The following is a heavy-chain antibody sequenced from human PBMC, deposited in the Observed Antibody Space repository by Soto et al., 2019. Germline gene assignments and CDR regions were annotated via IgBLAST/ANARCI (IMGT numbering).Heavy chain of an antibody. CDR3: ARVGRYYGMDV. Sequence: PSETLSLTCAVYGGPFSGYYWSWIRQPPGKGLEWIGEINHSGSTNYNPSLKSRVTISVDTSKNQFSLKLSSVTAADTAVHYCARVGRYYGMDVWGQGTTVTVSS. J-gene: IGHJ6*02. CDR2: INHSGST. V-gene: IGHV4-34*01. CDR1: GGPFSGYY.